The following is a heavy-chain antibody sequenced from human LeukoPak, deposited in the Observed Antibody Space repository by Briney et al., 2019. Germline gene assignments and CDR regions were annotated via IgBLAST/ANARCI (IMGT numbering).Heavy chain of an antibody. CDR3: ARDRGGDGYNDYYFDY. J-gene: IGHJ4*02. V-gene: IGHV4-59*01. CDR1: GGSISSYY. D-gene: IGHD5-24*01. Sequence: SETLSLTCTVSGGSISSYYWSWIRQPPGKGLEWIGYIYYSGSTNYNPSLKSRVTISVDTSENQFSLKLSSVTAADTAVYYCARDRGGDGYNDYYFDYWGQGTLVTVSS. CDR2: IYYSGST.